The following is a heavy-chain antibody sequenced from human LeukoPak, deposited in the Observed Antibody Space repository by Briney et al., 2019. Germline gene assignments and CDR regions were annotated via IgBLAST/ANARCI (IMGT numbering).Heavy chain of an antibody. J-gene: IGHJ3*02. CDR1: GGSISSGGYY. CDR3: AREPGATTGFDAFDI. CDR2: IFHSGSI. Sequence: SETLSLTCTVSGGSISSGGYYWSWIRQHPGKGLERIGHIFHSGSIYYNSSLKSRVTISVDRSENQFSLKLSSVTAADTAVYYCAREPGATTGFDAFDIWGQGTMVTVSS. V-gene: IGHV4-30-2*01. D-gene: IGHD1-26*01.